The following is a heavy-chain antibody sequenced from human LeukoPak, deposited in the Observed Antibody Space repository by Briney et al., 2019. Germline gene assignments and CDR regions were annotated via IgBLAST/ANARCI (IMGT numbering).Heavy chain of an antibody. Sequence: GGSLRLSCADPAFSLSTYAKHWFRQAPGKGLDWVAVISYGGSNEYYADSVKGRFTISRDDSKNTLYLQVNGLRAEDTAVYYCARDLSFGRVSYSFGAFDIWGQGTMVTVSS. V-gene: IGHV3-30-3*01. CDR3: ARDLSFGRVSYSFGAFDI. CDR2: ISYGGSNE. CDR1: AFSLSTYA. J-gene: IGHJ3*02. D-gene: IGHD1-26*01.